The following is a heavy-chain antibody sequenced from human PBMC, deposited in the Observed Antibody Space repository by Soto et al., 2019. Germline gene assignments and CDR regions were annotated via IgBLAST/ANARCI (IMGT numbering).Heavy chain of an antibody. CDR3: ARDFYYDSSGYYNDYFDY. CDR1: GYTFTSYG. V-gene: IGHV1-18*01. CDR2: ISGNNDNT. J-gene: IGHJ4*02. Sequence: GASVKVSCKASGYTFTSYGISWVRQAPGQGLEWMGWISGNNDNTKYAQKVQGRVTMTTDTSTSTAFMELRSLRSDDTAVYYCARDFYYDSSGYYNDYFDYWGQGTLVTVSS. D-gene: IGHD3-22*01.